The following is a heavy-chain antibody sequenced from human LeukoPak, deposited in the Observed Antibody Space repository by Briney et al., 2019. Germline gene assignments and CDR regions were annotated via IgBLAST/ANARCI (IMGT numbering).Heavy chain of an antibody. CDR3: GAGGDTAMVTGGDYFDY. CDR1: GGTFSSYA. D-gene: IGHD5-18*01. J-gene: IGHJ4*02. V-gene: IGHV1-69*13. CDR2: IIPIFGTA. Sequence: ASVKVSCKASGGTFSSYAISWVRQAPGQGLEWMGGIIPIFGTANYAQKFQGRVTITADESTSTAYMELSSLRSEDTAVVYCGAGGDTAMVTGGDYFDYWGQGTLVTVSS.